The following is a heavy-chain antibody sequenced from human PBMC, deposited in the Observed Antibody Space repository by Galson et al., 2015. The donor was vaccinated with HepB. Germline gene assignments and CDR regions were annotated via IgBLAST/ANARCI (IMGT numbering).Heavy chain of an antibody. J-gene: IGHJ4*02. Sequence: SLRLSCAASGFTLGSHWMHWVRQSPGKGLDWVSRVNMGGTDISYADSVKGRFTISRDNAKNTLFLQMNSLRVEDTAVYYCARADGTGYYGLFDSWGQGTLVTVSS. D-gene: IGHD3-22*01. V-gene: IGHV3-74*01. CDR3: ARADGTGYYGLFDS. CDR2: VNMGGTDI. CDR1: GFTLGSHW.